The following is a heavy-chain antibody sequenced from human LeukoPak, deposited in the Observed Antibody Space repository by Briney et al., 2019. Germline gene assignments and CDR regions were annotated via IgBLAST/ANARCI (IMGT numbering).Heavy chain of an antibody. CDR1: GFTFSSYS. J-gene: IGHJ6*02. CDR3: AREGADDSSGYNYYYGMDV. CDR2: ISSSSSYI. V-gene: IGHV3-21*01. Sequence: GRSLRLSCAASGFTFSSYSMNWVRQAPGKGLEWVSSISSSSSYIYYADSVKGRFTISRDNAKNSLYLQMNSLRAEDTAVYYCAREGADDSSGYNYYYGMDVWGQGTTVTVSS. D-gene: IGHD3-22*01.